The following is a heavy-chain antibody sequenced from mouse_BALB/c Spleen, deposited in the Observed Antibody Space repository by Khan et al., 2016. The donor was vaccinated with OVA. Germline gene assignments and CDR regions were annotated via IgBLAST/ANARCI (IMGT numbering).Heavy chain of an antibody. J-gene: IGHJ2*01. Sequence: EVKLVESGGSSVKPGGSLKLSCAVSGFTFSSYVMSWVRQTPEKRLEWVASISSGGSTYYPDSVKGRFTISRDNARNIVTLQMSSLRSEDMAIYYCAREAYRYDEYYFDYWGQGTTLTVSS. CDR3: AREAYRYDEYYFDY. CDR2: ISSGGST. D-gene: IGHD2-14*01. CDR1: GFTFSSYV. V-gene: IGHV5-6-5*01.